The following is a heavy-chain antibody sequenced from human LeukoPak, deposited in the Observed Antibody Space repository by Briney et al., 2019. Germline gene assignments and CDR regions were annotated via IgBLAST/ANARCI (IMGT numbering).Heavy chain of an antibody. V-gene: IGHV4-59*12. CDR3: ARNAGYSDLNY. D-gene: IGHD3-22*01. CDR2: IYYSGST. J-gene: IGHJ4*02. CDR1: GGSISSYY. Sequence: PSETLSLTCTVSGGSISSYYWSWIRQPPGKGLEWIGYIYYSGSTNYNPSLRGRVTVSLDKSKNQLSLRLNSVTAADTAIYYCARNAGYSDLNYWGQGVLVTVSS.